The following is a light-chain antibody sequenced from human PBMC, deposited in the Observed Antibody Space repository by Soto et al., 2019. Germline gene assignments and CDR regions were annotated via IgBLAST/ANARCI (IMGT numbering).Light chain of an antibody. J-gene: IGLJ2*01. CDR3: SSYTSTTSV. CDR1: SSDIGDYTY. CDR2: DVS. V-gene: IGLV2-14*01. Sequence: QSALTQPASVSGSPGQSITISCTGTSSDIGDYTYVSWYQQHPGKAPKLMIFDVSHRPSGVSNRFSGSKSGNTASLTISGLQAEDEADYYCSSYTSTTSVFGGGTLLTVL.